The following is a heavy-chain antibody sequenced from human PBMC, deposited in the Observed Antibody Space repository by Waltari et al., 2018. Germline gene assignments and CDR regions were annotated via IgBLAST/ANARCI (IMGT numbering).Heavy chain of an antibody. CDR3: ARHWKRNGYRFDP. CDR2: IYYTGTT. J-gene: IGHJ5*02. CDR1: GGSISRSSYY. Sequence: QLQLQESGPGLMKPSETLSLTCTVSGGSISRSSYYWGWIRQSPGKGLEWIASIYYTGTTYYNPTLESRVTISGDTSKNQFSRRLSSVTAADTAVYYCARHWKRNGYRFDPWGQGTLVTVSS. V-gene: IGHV4-39*01. D-gene: IGHD5-12*01.